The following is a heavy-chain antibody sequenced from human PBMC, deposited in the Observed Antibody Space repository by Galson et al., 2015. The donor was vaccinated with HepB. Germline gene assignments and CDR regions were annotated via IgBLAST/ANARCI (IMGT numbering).Heavy chain of an antibody. CDR1: GFTFSSYS. D-gene: IGHD4-23*01. J-gene: IGHJ3*02. CDR2: ISSSSSYI. CDR3: ARGDYGGNSDAFDI. Sequence: SLRLSCAASGFTFSSYSMNWVRQAPGKGLEWVSSISSSSSYIYYADSVKGRFTISRDNAKNSLYLQMNSLRAEDTAVYYCARGDYGGNSDAFDIWGQGTMVTVSS. V-gene: IGHV3-21*01.